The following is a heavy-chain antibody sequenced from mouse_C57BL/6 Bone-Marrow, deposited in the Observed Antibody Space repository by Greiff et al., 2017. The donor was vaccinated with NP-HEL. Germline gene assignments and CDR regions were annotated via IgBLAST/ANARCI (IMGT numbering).Heavy chain of an antibody. V-gene: IGHV1-75*01. D-gene: IGHD1-1*01. CDR2: IFPGSGST. CDR1: GYTFTDYY. J-gene: IGHJ3*01. Sequence: QVQLKESGPELVKPGASVKISCKASGYTFTDYYINWVKQRPGQGLEWIGWIFPGSGSTYYNEKFKGKATLTVDKSSSTAYMLLSSLTSEDSAVYFCARDYYGRSSFAYWGQGTLVTVSA. CDR3: ARDYYGRSSFAY.